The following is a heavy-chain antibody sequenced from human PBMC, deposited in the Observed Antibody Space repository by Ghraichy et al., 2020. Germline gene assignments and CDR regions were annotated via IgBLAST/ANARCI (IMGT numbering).Heavy chain of an antibody. CDR2: IYYSGST. D-gene: IGHD3-10*01. CDR3: ATTVGITEFDP. CDR1: GGSISSSSYY. J-gene: IGHJ5*02. V-gene: IGHV4-39*01. Sequence: SETLSLTCTVSGGSISSSSYYWGWIRQPPGKGLEWIGSIYYSGSTYYNPSLKSRVTISVDTSKNQFSLKLSSVTAADTAVYYCATTVGITEFDPWGQGTLVTVSS.